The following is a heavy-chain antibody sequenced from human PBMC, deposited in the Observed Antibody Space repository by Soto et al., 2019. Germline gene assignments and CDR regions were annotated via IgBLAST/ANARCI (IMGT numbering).Heavy chain of an antibody. Sequence: QVHLQESGPGLVKPSGTLSLTCTVSNASISSRKWWTWVRQTPGKGLEWIGEIYHSGSINHNPSLKSRVTMSVDKSKKQFSLKMTSVTAADTGVYYCASKFGELLADAFDIRGQGTVVTVSS. J-gene: IGHJ3*02. V-gene: IGHV4-4*02. CDR1: NASISSRKW. D-gene: IGHD3-10*01. CDR3: ASKFGELLADAFDI. CDR2: IYHSGSI.